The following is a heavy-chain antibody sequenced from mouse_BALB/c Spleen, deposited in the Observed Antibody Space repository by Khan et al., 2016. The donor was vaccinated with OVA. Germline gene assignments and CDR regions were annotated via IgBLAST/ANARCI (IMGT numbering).Heavy chain of an antibody. D-gene: IGHD1-1*01. V-gene: IGHV1-20*02. CDR1: GYSFTGYF. CDR3: ARIYGSYFDY. J-gene: IGHJ2*01. CDR2: INPHIGET. Sequence: EVLLQESGPELVKPGASVKISCKASGYSFTGYFMNWVMQSHGKSLEWIGRINPHIGETFYNQKFKGKATLTVDESSSTAHMELRSLASEDSAVYYCARIYGSYFDYWGQGTTLTVSS.